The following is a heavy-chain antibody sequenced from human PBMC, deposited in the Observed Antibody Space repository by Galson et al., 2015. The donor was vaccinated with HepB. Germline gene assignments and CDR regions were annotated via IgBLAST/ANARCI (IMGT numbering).Heavy chain of an antibody. V-gene: IGHV1-3*01. J-gene: IGHJ4*02. D-gene: IGHD5-12*01. Sequence: SVKVSCKASGYTFTSYAMHWVRQTPGQRLEWMGWINAGNGNTKYSQKFQGRVTITRDTSASTAYMELSSLRSEDTAVYYCASWARGDYDFGGWGQGTLVTVSS. CDR1: GYTFTSYA. CDR2: INAGNGNT. CDR3: ASWARGDYDFGG.